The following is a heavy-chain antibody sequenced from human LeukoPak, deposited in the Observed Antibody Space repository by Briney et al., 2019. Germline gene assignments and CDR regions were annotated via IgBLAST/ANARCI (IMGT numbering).Heavy chain of an antibody. V-gene: IGHV3-21*01. CDR2: ISSSSSYI. J-gene: IGHJ6*02. CDR1: GFTFSSYS. Sequence: GGSLRLSCAASGFTFSSYSMNWVRQAPGKGLEWVSSISSSSSYIYYADSVKGRFTISRDNAKNSLYLQMNSLRAEDTAVYYCARDIRWDGSYRALHYYYGMDVWGQGTTVTVSS. D-gene: IGHD1-26*01. CDR3: ARDIRWDGSYRALHYYYGMDV.